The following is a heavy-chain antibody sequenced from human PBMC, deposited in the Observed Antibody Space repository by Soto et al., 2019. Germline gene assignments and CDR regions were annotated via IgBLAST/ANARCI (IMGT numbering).Heavy chain of an antibody. CDR2: IYWDDDK. Sequence: QITLKESGPTLVKPTQTLTLTCTFSGFSLSTSGVGVGWIRQPPGKALEWLALIYWDDDKRYSPSLKSRLTITKDTSKNHVVLTMTNMDPVDTATYYCAHSSFYYDSSGYPKGPSYYFDYWGQGTLVTVSS. V-gene: IGHV2-5*02. CDR3: AHSSFYYDSSGYPKGPSYYFDY. J-gene: IGHJ4*02. D-gene: IGHD3-22*01. CDR1: GFSLSTSGVG.